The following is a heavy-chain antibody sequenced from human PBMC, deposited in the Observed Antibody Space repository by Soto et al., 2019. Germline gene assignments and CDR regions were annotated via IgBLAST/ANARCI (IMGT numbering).Heavy chain of an antibody. CDR1: GFTFGTYT. CDR2: ISYDGSNK. Sequence: PGGSLRLSCAASGFTFGTYTIHWVRQGPGKGLEWVAVISYDGSNKYYADSVKGRFTISGDNSKNTLYLQMNSLRADDTAVYYCARDRAVRTSSYTYIMDVWGQGTTVTVSS. CDR3: ARDRAVRTSSYTYIMDV. V-gene: IGHV3-30-3*01. J-gene: IGHJ6*02. D-gene: IGHD3-10*01.